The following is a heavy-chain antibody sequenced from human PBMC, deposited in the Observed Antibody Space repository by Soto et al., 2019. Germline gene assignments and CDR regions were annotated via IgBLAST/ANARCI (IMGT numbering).Heavy chain of an antibody. CDR1: GGTFSSYA. CDR3: ARLYYYDSSGYYGGDY. J-gene: IGHJ4*02. D-gene: IGHD3-22*01. CDR2: IIPIFGTA. V-gene: IGHV1-69*05. Sequence: QVQLVQSGAEVKKPGSSVKVSCKASGGTFSSYAISWVRQAPGQGLEWMGGIIPIFGTANYAQKFQGRVTITXGEXTXIAYMELSSLRSEDTAVYYCARLYYYDSSGYYGGDYWGQGTLVTVSS.